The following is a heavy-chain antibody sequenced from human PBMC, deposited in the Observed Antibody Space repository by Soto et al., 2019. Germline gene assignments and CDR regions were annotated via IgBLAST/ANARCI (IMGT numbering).Heavy chain of an antibody. V-gene: IGHV3-15*01. D-gene: IGHD3-22*01. CDR2: IKSKTDGGTT. CDR3: TTDPYYYDSSGYYPIHFDY. Sequence: LRLSCAASGFTFSNAWMSWVRQAPGKGLEWVGRIKSKTDGGTTDYAAPVKGRFTISGDDSKNTLYLQMNSLKTEDTAVYYCTTDPYYYDSSGYYPIHFDYWGQGTLVTVSS. CDR1: GFTFSNAW. J-gene: IGHJ4*02.